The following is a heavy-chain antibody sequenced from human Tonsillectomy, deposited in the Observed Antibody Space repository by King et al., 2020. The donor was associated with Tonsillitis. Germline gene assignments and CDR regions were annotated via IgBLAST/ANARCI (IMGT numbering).Heavy chain of an antibody. Sequence: QLQESGPGLVKPSETLSLTCTVSGGSISSFYWSWIRQPPGKGLEWIGYIYYSGSTNYSPSLKSRVTISVDTSKNKFSLKLKSVTAADTAMYYCARHNVDTSVNFPPLFDHWGQGTLVTVSS. CDR3: ARHNVDTSVNFPPLFDH. V-gene: IGHV4-59*08. D-gene: IGHD3-22*01. CDR1: GGSISSFY. CDR2: IYYSGST. J-gene: IGHJ4*02.